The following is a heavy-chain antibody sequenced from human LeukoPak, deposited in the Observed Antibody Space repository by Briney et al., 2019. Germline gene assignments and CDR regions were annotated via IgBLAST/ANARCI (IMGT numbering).Heavy chain of an antibody. J-gene: IGHJ4*02. CDR3: ARDQGVCSDY. CDR2: ISAYNGNT. CDR1: GYTFTSYY. Sequence: ASVKVSCKASGYTFTSYYMHWVRQAPGQGLEWMGWISAYNGNTNYAQKLQGRVTMTTDTSTSTAYMELRSLRSDDTAVYYCARDQGVCSDYWGQGTLVTVSS. D-gene: IGHD2-8*01. V-gene: IGHV1-18*04.